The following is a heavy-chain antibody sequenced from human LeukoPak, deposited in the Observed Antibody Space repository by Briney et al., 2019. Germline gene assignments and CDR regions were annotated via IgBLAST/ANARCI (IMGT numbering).Heavy chain of an antibody. J-gene: IGHJ4*02. V-gene: IGHV1-18*01. CDR2: ISAYNGNT. D-gene: IGHD1-26*01. CDR3: ARGGSGSYLLFDY. Sequence: ASVKVSCKASGYTFTSYGISWVRQAPGQGLEWMGWISAYNGNTNYAQKFQGWVTMTRDTSISTAYMELSRLRSDDTAVYYCARGGSGSYLLFDYWGQGTLVTVSS. CDR1: GYTFTSYG.